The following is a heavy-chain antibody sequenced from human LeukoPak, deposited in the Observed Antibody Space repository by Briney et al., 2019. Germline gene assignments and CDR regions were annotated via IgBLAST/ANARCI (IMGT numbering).Heavy chain of an antibody. D-gene: IGHD3-22*01. V-gene: IGHV1-18*01. CDR1: GYTFTSYG. CDR2: ISAYNGNT. J-gene: IGHJ4*02. CDR3: AREGSGYPNPFDY. Sequence: GASVKVACKASGYTFTSYGLSGVRQAPGQGLVCMGWISAYNGNTNYAQKLQSRVTMTTDTSTSTAYMELSSLRSEDTAVYYCAREGSGYPNPFDYWGQGTLVTVSS.